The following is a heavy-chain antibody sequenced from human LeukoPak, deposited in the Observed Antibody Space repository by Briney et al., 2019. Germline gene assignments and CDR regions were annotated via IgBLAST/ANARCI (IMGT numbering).Heavy chain of an antibody. J-gene: IGHJ4*02. CDR2: INHSGST. CDR3: AKGGGSGKYYFDY. Sequence: PSETLSLTCAVYGGSFIGYYWSWIRQPPGKGLEWIGEINHSGSTNYNPSLKSRVTISVDTSKNQFSLKLSSVTAADTAVYYCAKGGGSGKYYFDYWGQGTLVTVSS. V-gene: IGHV4-34*01. D-gene: IGHD3-16*01. CDR1: GGSFIGYY.